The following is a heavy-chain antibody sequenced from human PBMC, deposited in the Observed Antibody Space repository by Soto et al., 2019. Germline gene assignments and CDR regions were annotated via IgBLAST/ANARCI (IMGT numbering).Heavy chain of an antibody. D-gene: IGHD2-15*01. J-gene: IGHJ5*02. CDR2: IYYSGST. V-gene: IGHV4-31*03. CDR3: ARVDCSGGSCYSGWFDP. Sequence: PSETLSLTCTVSGGSISSGGYYWSWIRQHPGKGLEWIGYIYYSGSTYYNPSLKSRVTISVDTSKNQFSLKLSSVTAADTAVYYCARVDCSGGSCYSGWFDPWGQGTRVTVSS. CDR1: GGSISSGGYY.